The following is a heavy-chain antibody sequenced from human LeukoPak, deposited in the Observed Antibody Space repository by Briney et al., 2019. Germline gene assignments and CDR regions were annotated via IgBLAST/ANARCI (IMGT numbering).Heavy chain of an antibody. J-gene: IGHJ4*02. CDR1: GFTFISYW. CDR2: IDSDGKII. Sequence: PGGSLRLSCSASGFTFISYWMHWVRHAPGKGLEWVSRIDSDGKIISYADSVKGRFTISRDNAKNSLYLQMNSLRAEDTAVYYCARDGYCSGGSCYSAVDYWGQGTLVTVSS. D-gene: IGHD2-15*01. V-gene: IGHV3-74*01. CDR3: ARDGYCSGGSCYSAVDY.